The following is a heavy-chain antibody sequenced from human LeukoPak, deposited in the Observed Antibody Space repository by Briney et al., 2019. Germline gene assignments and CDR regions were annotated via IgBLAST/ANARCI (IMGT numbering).Heavy chain of an antibody. V-gene: IGHV4-30-4*01. CDR3: ASAPGRDYYYGVDV. CDR1: GGAISSGDYY. J-gene: IGHJ6*04. Sequence: SETLSLTCTVSGGAISSGDYYWSWIRQPPGKGLEWVGCIYYSGSTDYNPSLKSRVSISVYTSKKQFSLTLSSVTAAHTAVYYCASAPGRDYYYGVDVWGKGTTVTVSS. D-gene: IGHD2-15*01. CDR2: IYYSGST.